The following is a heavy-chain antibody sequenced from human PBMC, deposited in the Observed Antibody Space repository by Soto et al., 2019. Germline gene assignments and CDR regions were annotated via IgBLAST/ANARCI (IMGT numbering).Heavy chain of an antibody. CDR2: INPSGGST. CDR1: RFTFRSYA. Sequence: GGSLRLSCVASRFTFRSYAMSWVRQAPGEGLEWVSGINPSGGSTFYADSVRGRFTISRDNAKNTLYLQMNSLRVEDTAKYYCVKEWTPRRAFDYWGQGTPVTVSS. V-gene: IGHV3-23*01. J-gene: IGHJ4*02. D-gene: IGHD5-12*01. CDR3: VKEWTPRRAFDY.